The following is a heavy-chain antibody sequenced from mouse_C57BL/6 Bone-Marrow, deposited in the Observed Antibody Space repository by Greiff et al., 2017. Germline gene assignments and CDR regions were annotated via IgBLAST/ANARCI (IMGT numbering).Heavy chain of an antibody. J-gene: IGHJ1*03. Sequence: VQLQQSGAELMKPGASVKLSCTATGYTFTGYWIEWVKQRPGHGLEWIGEILPGSGSTNYNETFKGKATFTADTSSNTAYMQLSSLTTEASAIYYCARRGPYCGSSFGYFDVWGTGTTVTVSS. CDR2: ILPGSGST. CDR3: ARRGPYCGSSFGYFDV. CDR1: GYTFTGYW. V-gene: IGHV1-9*01. D-gene: IGHD1-1*01.